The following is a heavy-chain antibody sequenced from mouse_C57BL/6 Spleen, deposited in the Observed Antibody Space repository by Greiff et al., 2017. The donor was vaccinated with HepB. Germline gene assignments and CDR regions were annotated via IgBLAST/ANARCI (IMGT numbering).Heavy chain of an antibody. CDR3: ARWVGEGAWFAY. CDR1: GYTFTSYW. D-gene: IGHD1-1*02. J-gene: IGHJ3*01. Sequence: QVQLQQPGAELVKPGASVKMSCKASGYTFTSYWITWVKQRPGQGLEWIGDIYPGSGSTNYNEKFKSKATLTVDTSSSTAYMQLSSLTSEDSAVYYCARWVGEGAWFAYWGQGTLVTVSA. V-gene: IGHV1-55*01. CDR2: IYPGSGST.